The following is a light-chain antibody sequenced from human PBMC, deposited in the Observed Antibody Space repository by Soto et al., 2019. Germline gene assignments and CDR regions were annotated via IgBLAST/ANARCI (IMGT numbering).Light chain of an antibody. V-gene: IGKV3-15*01. J-gene: IGKJ4*01. CDR2: VAS. CDR1: QSVSSN. Sequence: EIVMTQSPATLSVSPGERATLSCRASQSVSSNLAWYQQKPGQAPRLLIYVASTRATGIPARFSGSGSGTEFTLTISSLQSEDFAVYYSQQYNNWPLTFGGGTTLEIK. CDR3: QQYNNWPLT.